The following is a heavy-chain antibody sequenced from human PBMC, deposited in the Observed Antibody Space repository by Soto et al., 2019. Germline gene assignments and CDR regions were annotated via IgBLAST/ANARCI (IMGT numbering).Heavy chain of an antibody. CDR1: GYTFTGYY. CDR3: ARGDIVVVVAATQKTYYYYGMDV. D-gene: IGHD2-15*01. J-gene: IGHJ6*02. Sequence: QVQLVQSGAEMKKPGASVKVSCKASGYTFTGYYMHWVRQAPGQGLEWMGWINPNSGGTNYAQKFQGWVTMTRDTSISTAYMELSRLRSDDTAVYYCARGDIVVVVAATQKTYYYYGMDVWGQGTTVTVSS. CDR2: INPNSGGT. V-gene: IGHV1-2*04.